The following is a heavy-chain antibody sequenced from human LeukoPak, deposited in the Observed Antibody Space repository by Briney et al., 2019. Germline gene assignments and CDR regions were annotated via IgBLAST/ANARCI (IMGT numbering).Heavy chain of an antibody. CDR3: ARPMDFWSGPLGYYYYMDV. D-gene: IGHD3-3*01. V-gene: IGHV4-30-4*08. CDR1: GGSISSGDYY. CDR2: IYYSGST. Sequence: SETLSLTCTVSGGSISSGDYYWSWIRQPPGKGLEWIGYIYYSGSTYYNPSLKSRVTISVDTSKNQFSLKLSSVTAADTAVYYCARPMDFWSGPLGYYYYMDVWGKGTTVTVSS. J-gene: IGHJ6*03.